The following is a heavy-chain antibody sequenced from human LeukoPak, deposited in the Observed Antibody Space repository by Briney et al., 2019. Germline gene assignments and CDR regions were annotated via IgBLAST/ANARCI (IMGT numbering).Heavy chain of an antibody. Sequence: GGSLRLSCAASGFAFITYAMSWVRQAPGKGLEWVSGIIGSGGITYYTDSVKGRFTISRDNYKNTLYLQMNSLRAEDTAVYYCAKALYYYDSNGYYLYYFDYWGQGTLVTVSS. CDR3: AKALYYYDSNGYYLYYFDY. V-gene: IGHV3-23*01. J-gene: IGHJ4*02. CDR1: GFAFITYA. CDR2: IIGSGGIT. D-gene: IGHD3-22*01.